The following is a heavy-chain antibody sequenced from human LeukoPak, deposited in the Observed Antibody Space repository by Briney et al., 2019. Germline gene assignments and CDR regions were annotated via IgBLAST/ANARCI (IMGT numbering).Heavy chain of an antibody. J-gene: IGHJ5*01. CDR2: INHSGST. CDR3: ARGRGYSSYNWFDS. V-gene: IGHV4-34*01. D-gene: IGHD2-21*01. CDR1: GGSFSGYY. Sequence: PSETLSLTCAVYGGSFSGYYWSWIRQPPGKGLEWIGEINHSGSTNYNPSLKSRVTISVDTSKNQFSLKLSSVTAADTAVYYCARGRGYSSYNWFDSWGQGTLVTVSS.